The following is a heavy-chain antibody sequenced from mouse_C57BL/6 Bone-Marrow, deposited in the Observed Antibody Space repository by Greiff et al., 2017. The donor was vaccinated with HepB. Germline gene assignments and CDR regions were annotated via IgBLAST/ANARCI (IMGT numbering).Heavy chain of an antibody. CDR2: IYPGSGNT. V-gene: IGHV1-76*01. Sequence: QVQLQQSGAELVRPGASVKLSCKASGYTFTDYYINWVKQRPGQGLEWIARIYPGSGNTYYNEKFKGKATLTAEKSSSTAYMQLSSLTSEDSAVYCCARYRGGYYFDYWGQGTTLTVSS. CDR3: ARYRGGYYFDY. J-gene: IGHJ2*01. D-gene: IGHD1-1*02. CDR1: GYTFTDYY.